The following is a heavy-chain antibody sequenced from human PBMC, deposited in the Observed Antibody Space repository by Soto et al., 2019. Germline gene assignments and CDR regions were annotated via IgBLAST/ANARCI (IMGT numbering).Heavy chain of an antibody. V-gene: IGHV4-34*02. D-gene: IGHD5-18*01. J-gene: IGHJ6*02. CDR3: LMVTYSGLDV. Sequence: QVQLQQWGAGLLKPSETLSLTCALSGSSFTTYYWTWIRQPPGKGLDWIGEINNRGNTNYNPSLKSRVTISLDSSKTQFSLKLTSVTAADTAVYYSLMVTYSGLDVWGQGTTVTVSS. CDR2: INNRGNT. CDR1: GSSFTTYY.